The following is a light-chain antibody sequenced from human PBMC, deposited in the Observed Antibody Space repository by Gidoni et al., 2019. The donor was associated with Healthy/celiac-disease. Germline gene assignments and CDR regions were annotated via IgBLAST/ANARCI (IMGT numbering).Light chain of an antibody. V-gene: IGLV3-9*01. J-gene: IGLJ2*01. Sequence: YELTQPLSVSVALGQTARITCGGNNIGSKNVHWYQQKPGQAPVLLIYWDSNRPSGIPERFSGSNSGNTATLTLSRAQAGDEADYYCQVWDSSTEVFGGGTKLTVL. CDR3: QVWDSSTEV. CDR2: WDS. CDR1: NIGSKN.